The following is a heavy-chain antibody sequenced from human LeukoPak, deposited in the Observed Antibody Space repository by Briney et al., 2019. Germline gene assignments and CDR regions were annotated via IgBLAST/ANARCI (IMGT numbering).Heavy chain of an antibody. CDR2: ISGSGGNT. J-gene: IGHJ3*02. Sequence: GGSLRLSCAASGFTFSRNGMTWVRQAPGKGLEWVSAISGSGGNTYYADSVKGRFTISRDNSKNTLYLQMNSLRDEDTAVYYCARGGGSGRWGSGFDIWGQGTMVTVSS. CDR3: ARGGGSGRWGSGFDI. CDR1: GFTFSRNG. V-gene: IGHV3-23*01. D-gene: IGHD6-19*01.